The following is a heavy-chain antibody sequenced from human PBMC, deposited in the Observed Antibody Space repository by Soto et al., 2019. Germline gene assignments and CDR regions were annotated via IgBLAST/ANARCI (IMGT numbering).Heavy chain of an antibody. V-gene: IGHV1-2*02. CDR1: GYAFTGYY. Sequence: DSVKVSCKASGYAFTGYYMHWVRQASGQGLEWMGWINPNSGGTNYAQKFQGRVTMTRDTSISTAYMELSRLRSDDTAVYYCARDPRLVVVVAANTHPRDNWFDPLCHGTLLPVSP. CDR2: INPNSGGT. D-gene: IGHD2-15*01. J-gene: IGHJ5*02. CDR3: ARDPRLVVVVAANTHPRDNWFDP.